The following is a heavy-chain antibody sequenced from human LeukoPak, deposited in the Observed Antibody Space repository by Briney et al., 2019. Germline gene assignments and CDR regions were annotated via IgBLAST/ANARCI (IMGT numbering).Heavy chain of an antibody. CDR1: GYTLTELS. J-gene: IGHJ4*02. CDR2: FDPEDGGT. Sequence: ASVKVSCKVSGYTLTELSMHWVRQAPGKGLEWMGGFDPEDGGTIYAQKFQGRVTMTEDTSTDTAYMELSSLRSEDTAVYYCATGIIELRGADYWGQGTLVTVSS. D-gene: IGHD1-7*01. CDR3: ATGIIELRGADY. V-gene: IGHV1-24*01.